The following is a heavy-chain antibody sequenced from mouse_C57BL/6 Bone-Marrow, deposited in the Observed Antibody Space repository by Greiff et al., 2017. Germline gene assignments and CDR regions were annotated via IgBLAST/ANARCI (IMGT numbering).Heavy chain of an antibody. Sequence: QVHVKQPGAELVKPGASVKLSCKASGYTFTSYWMHWVKQRPGRGLEWIGRIDPNSGGTKYTEKFKSKATLTVDKPSSTAYMQRSSLTSEDSAVYYCARGGWLRRRGYFDYWGQGTTLTVSS. D-gene: IGHD2-2*01. CDR2: IDPNSGGT. J-gene: IGHJ2*01. CDR1: GYTFTSYW. V-gene: IGHV1-72*01. CDR3: ARGGWLRRRGYFDY.